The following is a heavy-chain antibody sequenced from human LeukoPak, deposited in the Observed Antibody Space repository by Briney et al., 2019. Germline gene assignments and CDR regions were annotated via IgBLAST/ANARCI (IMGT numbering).Heavy chain of an antibody. CDR1: GFTLSYYG. D-gene: IGHD3-22*01. CDR2: SSHDGQKT. J-gene: IGHJ1*01. Sequence: PGGSLRLSCEASGFTLSYYGMHWVRQAPGKGLEWVAGSSHDGQKTSYADSVKGRFTISRDNSKNTLYLQMNSLRAEDTAVYYCARGDYYDSSGYSQYFQHWGQGTLVTVSS. V-gene: IGHV3-30*03. CDR3: ARGDYYDSSGYSQYFQH.